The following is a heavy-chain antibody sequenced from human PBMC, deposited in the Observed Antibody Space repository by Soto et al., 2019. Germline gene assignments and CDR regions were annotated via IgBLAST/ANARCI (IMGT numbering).Heavy chain of an antibody. Sequence: GWSLRLSCAASGVTFNNNAMSWVRQAPGKGLEWVSAISGSGDFTYYADSVKGRFTISRDNSKNTLFLHMNSLRVEDTAVYYCAKCPSHGIATAGHFDYWGQGTLVSASS. CDR3: AKCPSHGIATAGHFDY. V-gene: IGHV3-23*01. D-gene: IGHD6-13*01. J-gene: IGHJ4*02. CDR2: ISGSGDFT. CDR1: GVTFNNNA.